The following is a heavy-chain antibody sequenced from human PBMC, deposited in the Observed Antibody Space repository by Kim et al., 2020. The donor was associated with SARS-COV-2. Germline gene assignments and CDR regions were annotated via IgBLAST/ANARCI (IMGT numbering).Heavy chain of an antibody. Sequence: GGSLRLSCAASGFTFSSYAMSWVRQAPGKGLEWVSAISGSGGSTYYADSVKGRFTISRDNSKNTLYLQMNSLRAEDTAVYYFAKEPHYGSGSYYQYFDYWGQGTLVTVSS. V-gene: IGHV3-23*01. CDR1: GFTFSSYA. D-gene: IGHD3-10*01. J-gene: IGHJ4*02. CDR2: ISGSGGST. CDR3: AKEPHYGSGSYYQYFDY.